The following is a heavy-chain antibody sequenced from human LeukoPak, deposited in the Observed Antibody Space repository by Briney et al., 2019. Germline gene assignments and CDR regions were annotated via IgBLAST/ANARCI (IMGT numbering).Heavy chain of an antibody. CDR1: LFTLSSYS. CDR2: ISSSSSTI. V-gene: IGHV3-48*01. CDR3: ASEAQAFDI. J-gene: IGHJ3*02. Sequence: GGSLRLSRAPSLFTLSSYSMNWVRQAPGKGLEWVSYISSSSSTIYYADSVKGRFTISRDNAKNSLYLQMNSLRAEDTAVYYCASEAQAFDIWGQGTMVTVSS.